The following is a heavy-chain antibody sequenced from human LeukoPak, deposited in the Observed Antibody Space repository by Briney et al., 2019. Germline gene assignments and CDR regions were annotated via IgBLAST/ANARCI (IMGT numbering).Heavy chain of an antibody. Sequence: PGGSLRLSCAASGFTFSSYAMSWVRQAPGKGLEWVSAISGSGGSTYYADSVKGRFTISRDNSKNTLYLQMNSLRAEDTAVYYCANATEQWLAQDLDYWGQGTLVTVSS. V-gene: IGHV3-23*01. D-gene: IGHD6-19*01. CDR2: ISGSGGST. CDR3: ANATEQWLAQDLDY. CDR1: GFTFSSYA. J-gene: IGHJ4*02.